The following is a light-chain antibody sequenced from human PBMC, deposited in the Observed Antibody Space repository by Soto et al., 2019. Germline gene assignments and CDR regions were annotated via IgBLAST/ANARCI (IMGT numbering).Light chain of an antibody. CDR1: QSVGGN. CDR2: GAS. CDR3: QQYNNWPLT. J-gene: IGKJ4*01. Sequence: EILMTQSPATLSVSPGERATLSCRASQSVGGNLAWYQQKPGQAPRLLIYGASTRATGIPPRFSGSGSGTEFTLTISSLQSEDFEEFALYYCQQYNNWPLTFGGGTKVEIK. V-gene: IGKV3-15*01.